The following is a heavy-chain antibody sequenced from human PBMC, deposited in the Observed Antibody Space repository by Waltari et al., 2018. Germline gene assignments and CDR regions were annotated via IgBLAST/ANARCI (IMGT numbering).Heavy chain of an antibody. Sequence: QVQLVESGGGVVQPGRSLRLSCAASGFSLNNHGMHWVRQAPGKGLEGVALIWYDGSHQNYGDSVKGRFTISRDTSKNTLYLQINSLRVEDTAVYYCAREARSSPAGYFDYWGQGTLVTVSS. CDR3: AREARSSPAGYFDY. J-gene: IGHJ4*02. CDR2: IWYDGSHQ. V-gene: IGHV3-33*01. CDR1: GFSLNNHG.